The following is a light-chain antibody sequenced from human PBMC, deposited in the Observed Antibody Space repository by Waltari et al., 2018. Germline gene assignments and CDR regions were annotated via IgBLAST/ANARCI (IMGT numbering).Light chain of an antibody. CDR1: SRDGGGYNF. V-gene: IGLV2-8*01. Sequence: QSALAQPPPASGAPGPAVTISRTGTSRDGGGYNFVSWYQQHPGKVPKLMIYEVSKRPSGVPDRFSGSKSGNTASLTVSGLQAEDEADYYCSSYVGRKNFVVFGGGTKLTVV. CDR3: SSYVGRKNFVV. J-gene: IGLJ2*01. CDR2: EVS.